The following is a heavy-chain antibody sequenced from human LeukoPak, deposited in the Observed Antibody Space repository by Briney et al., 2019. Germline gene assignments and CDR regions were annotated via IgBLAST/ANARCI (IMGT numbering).Heavy chain of an antibody. CDR2: IYHSGST. J-gene: IGHJ4*02. V-gene: IGHV4-30-2*01. D-gene: IGHD1-26*01. CDR1: GGSISSGGYY. CDR3: ARDPHSGSQLGY. Sequence: PSETLSLTCTVSGGSISSGGYYWSWIRQPPGKGLEWIGYIYHSGSTYYNPSLKSRVTISVDRSKNQFSLKLSSVTAADTAVYYCARDPHSGSQLGYWGQGTLVTVSS.